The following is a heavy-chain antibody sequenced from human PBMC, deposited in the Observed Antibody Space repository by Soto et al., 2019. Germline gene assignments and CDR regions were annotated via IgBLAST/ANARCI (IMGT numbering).Heavy chain of an antibody. CDR2: ISYDGSNK. Sequence: GGSLRLSCAASGFTFSSYAMHRVRQAPGKGLEWVAVISYDGSNKYYADSVKGRFTISRDNSKNTLYLQMNSLRAEDTAVYYCARDAPRLRYFDWLSPHHNWFDPWGQGTLVTVSS. V-gene: IGHV3-30-3*01. D-gene: IGHD3-9*01. CDR3: ARDAPRLRYFDWLSPHHNWFDP. J-gene: IGHJ5*02. CDR1: GFTFSSYA.